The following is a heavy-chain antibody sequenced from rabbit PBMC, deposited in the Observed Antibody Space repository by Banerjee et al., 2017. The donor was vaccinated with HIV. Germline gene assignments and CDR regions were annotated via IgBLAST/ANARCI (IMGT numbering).Heavy chain of an antibody. D-gene: IGHD4-1*01. CDR3: ARDLAGVIGWNFNL. CDR2: IYAGNNGSP. J-gene: IGHJ4*01. Sequence: QEQLEESGGGLVQPEGSLTLTCTASGFTISSSYYMCWVRQAPGKGLEWIGCIYAGNNGSPYYASWAKGRFTISKTSSTTVTLQMTSLTAADTATYFCARDLAGVIGWNFNLWGPGTLVTVS. V-gene: IGHV1S45*01. CDR1: GFTISSSYY.